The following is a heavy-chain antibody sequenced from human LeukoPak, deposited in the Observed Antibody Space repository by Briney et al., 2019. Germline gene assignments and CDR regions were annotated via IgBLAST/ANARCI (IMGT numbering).Heavy chain of an antibody. Sequence: NPSETLSLTCTVSGGSISSYYWSWIRQPPGKGLEWIGYIYYSGSTNYNPSLKSRVTISVDTSKNQFSLKLSSVTAADTAVYYCASSYYYDSSGYSSPPDYWGQGTLVTVSS. CDR1: GGSISSYY. V-gene: IGHV4-59*08. CDR3: ASSYYYDSSGYSSPPDY. J-gene: IGHJ4*02. D-gene: IGHD3-22*01. CDR2: IYYSGST.